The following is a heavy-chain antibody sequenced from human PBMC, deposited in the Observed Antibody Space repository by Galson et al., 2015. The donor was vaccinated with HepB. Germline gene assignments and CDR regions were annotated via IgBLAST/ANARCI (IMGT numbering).Heavy chain of an antibody. CDR2: IYYSGST. Sequence: SETLSLTCTISSGSISGYYWNWIRQSPGKGPEWIGYIYYSGSTNYNPSLKSRVTISVDTSKNQFSLKLSSVTAADTAVYYCARGGAARLTEAYYYYGMDVWGQGTTVTVSS. D-gene: IGHD6-6*01. J-gene: IGHJ6*02. CDR1: SGSISGYY. CDR3: ARGGAARLTEAYYYYGMDV. V-gene: IGHV4-59*01.